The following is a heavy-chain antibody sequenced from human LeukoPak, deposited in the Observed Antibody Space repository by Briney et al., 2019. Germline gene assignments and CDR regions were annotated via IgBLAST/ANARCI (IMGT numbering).Heavy chain of an antibody. CDR2: ISYDGSNK. V-gene: IGHV3-30*18. J-gene: IGHJ4*02. Sequence: GGSLTLSCAAAGLTFSIYCTHWVRQAPGNGLEWAAFISYDGSNKYYADSVKGRFTLSRDNSTNTLYLQMNSLRAEDTAAYYCAKRVTTYCSRGSSYPGGLDYWGQGTLVTVSS. CDR1: GLTFSIYC. D-gene: IGHD2-15*01. CDR3: AKRVTTYCSRGSSYPGGLDY.